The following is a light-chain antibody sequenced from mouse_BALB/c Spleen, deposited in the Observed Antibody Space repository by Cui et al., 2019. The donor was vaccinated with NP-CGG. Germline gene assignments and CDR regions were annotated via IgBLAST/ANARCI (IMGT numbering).Light chain of an antibody. CDR1: TGVVTTSNY. V-gene: IGLV1*01. Sequence: QAVVTQESALTTSPGETVTLTCRSSTGVVTTSNYANWVQEKPDHLFTGLIGGTKNRTPGVPARFSGSLIGDKAALTITGAQTEDEAIYFCALWYSNHWVFGGGTKLTVL. CDR3: ALWYSNHWV. CDR2: GTK. J-gene: IGLJ1*01.